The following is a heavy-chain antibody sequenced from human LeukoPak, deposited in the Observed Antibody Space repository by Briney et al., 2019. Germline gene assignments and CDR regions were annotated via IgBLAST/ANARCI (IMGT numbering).Heavy chain of an antibody. CDR3: ARETYSGTQRGFDY. Sequence: SQTLSLTCTVSGGSIRSGDFYWSWIRQPPGKGLEWIGYIYYSGSTNYKPSLKSRVIISKDTSKNQFSLKLSSVTAADTAVYCARETYSGTQRGFDYWGQGTLVTVSS. J-gene: IGHJ4*02. D-gene: IGHD4-11*01. CDR2: IYYSGST. V-gene: IGHV4-30-4*01. CDR1: GGSIRSGDFY.